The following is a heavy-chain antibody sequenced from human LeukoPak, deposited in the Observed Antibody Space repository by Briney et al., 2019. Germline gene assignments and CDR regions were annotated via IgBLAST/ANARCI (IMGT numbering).Heavy chain of an antibody. CDR3: AREQQLVYDY. Sequence: SETLSLTCTVSGGSISSGSYYWSWIRQPAGKGLEWIGRIYTRGSTNYNPSLKSRITISVDTSKNQFSLKLTSVTAADTAVYYCAREQQLVYDYWGQGTLVTVSS. V-gene: IGHV4-61*02. D-gene: IGHD6-13*01. CDR1: GGSISSGSYY. J-gene: IGHJ4*02. CDR2: IYTRGST.